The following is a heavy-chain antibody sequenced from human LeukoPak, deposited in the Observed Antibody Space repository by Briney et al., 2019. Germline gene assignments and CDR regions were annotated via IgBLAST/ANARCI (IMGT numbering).Heavy chain of an antibody. Sequence: ASVKVSCKASGYTFTSYYMHWVRQAPGQRLEWMGWINAGNGNTKYSQKFQGRVTITRDTSASTAYMDLSSLRSEDTAVYYCARATSMVATPPGYWGQGTLVTVSS. CDR1: GYTFTSYY. J-gene: IGHJ4*02. D-gene: IGHD5-12*01. CDR3: ARATSMVATPPGY. CDR2: INAGNGNT. V-gene: IGHV1-3*01.